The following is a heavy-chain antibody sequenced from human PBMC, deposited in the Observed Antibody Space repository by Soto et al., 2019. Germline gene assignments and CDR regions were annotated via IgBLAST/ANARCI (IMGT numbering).Heavy chain of an antibody. CDR2: IKQDGSEK. D-gene: IGHD3-3*01. J-gene: IGHJ4*02. CDR1: GFTFSSYW. Sequence: GGSLRLSCAASGFTFSSYWMSWVRQAPGKGLEWVANIKQDGSEKYYVDSVKGRFTISRDNAKNSLYLQMNSLRAEDTAVYYCARDSRASHYDFWSGYPEHYFDYWGQGTLVTVSS. V-gene: IGHV3-7*05. CDR3: ARDSRASHYDFWSGYPEHYFDY.